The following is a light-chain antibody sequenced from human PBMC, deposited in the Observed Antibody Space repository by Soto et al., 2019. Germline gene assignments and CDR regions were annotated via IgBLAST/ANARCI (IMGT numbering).Light chain of an antibody. V-gene: IGKV1-33*01. CDR1: QDINRY. Sequence: DIQLTQSPSSLYASVGDRVTITCQANQDINRYVNWYQQQLGKAPKLLMFDAATLESGVPSRFSGSGSGTVFTPTISSLQPEDSATYFCQQYNSLPPTFGGGTKVDIQ. CDR3: QQYNSLPPT. CDR2: DAA. J-gene: IGKJ4*01.